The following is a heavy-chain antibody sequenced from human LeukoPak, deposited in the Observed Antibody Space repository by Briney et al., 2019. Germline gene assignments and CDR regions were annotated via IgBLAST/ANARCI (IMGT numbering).Heavy chain of an antibody. CDR2: INPSGST. J-gene: IGHJ6*02. D-gene: IGHD6-13*01. V-gene: IGHV4-34*01. CDR3: ASSSPPEGYYYYGMDV. CDR1: GGSFSGYY. Sequence: SETLSLTCAVYGGSFSGYYWSWIRQSPGKGLEWIGEINPSGSTNYNPSLKSRVTISVDTSKNQFSLKLSSVTAADTTVYHCASSSPPEGYYYYGMDVWGQGTTVTVSS.